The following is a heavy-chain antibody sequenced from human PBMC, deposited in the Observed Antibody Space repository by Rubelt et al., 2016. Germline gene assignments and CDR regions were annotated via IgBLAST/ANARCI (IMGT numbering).Heavy chain of an antibody. Sequence: QVQLVQSGAEVKKHGASVKVSCKASGYTFTSYAMHWVRQAPGQRLEGMGWINDGNGNTKYSQKSRGRVTSTRDKPAGTAYMERSSLRSEDTAVYYCARMRGPYSSSGGEFDPWGQGTLVTVSS. CDR3: ARMRGPYSSSGGEFDP. CDR2: INDGNGNT. CDR1: GYTFTSYA. J-gene: IGHJ5*02. D-gene: IGHD6-13*01. V-gene: IGHV1-3*01.